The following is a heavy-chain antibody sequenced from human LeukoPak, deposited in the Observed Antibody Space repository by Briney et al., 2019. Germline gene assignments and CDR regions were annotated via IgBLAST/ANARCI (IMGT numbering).Heavy chain of an antibody. Sequence: ASVKVSCKASGYTFTSYYMHWVRQAPGQGLEWMGIINPSGGSTSYAQKFQGRVTMTEDTSTDTAYMELSSLRSEDTAVYYCATAPIVVVPAAIIGQNYGMDVWGQGTTVTVSS. D-gene: IGHD2-2*02. J-gene: IGHJ6*02. CDR1: GYTFTSYY. CDR3: ATAPIVVVPAAIIGQNYGMDV. V-gene: IGHV1-46*01. CDR2: INPSGGST.